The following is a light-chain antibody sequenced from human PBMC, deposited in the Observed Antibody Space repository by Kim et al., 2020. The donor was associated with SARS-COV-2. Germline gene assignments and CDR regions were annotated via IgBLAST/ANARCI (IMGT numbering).Light chain of an antibody. CDR2: RTD. CDR3: LLYFGDAQHYV. J-gene: IGLJ1*01. V-gene: IGLV7-43*01. CDR1: TGAVTSGYY. Sequence: GTVTRTCRSNTGAVTSGYYPNWFQQRPGQAPRSLIYRTDNQHSWTPARFSGSLLGGKAALTLSGVQPEDEADYYCLLYFGDAQHYVFGTGTKVTVL.